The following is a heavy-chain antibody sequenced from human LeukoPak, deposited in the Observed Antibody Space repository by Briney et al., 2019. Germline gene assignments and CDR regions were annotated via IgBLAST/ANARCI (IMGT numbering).Heavy chain of an antibody. D-gene: IGHD2-15*01. Sequence: ASVKVSCKASGYTFTSYYMHWVRQAPGQGLEWMGWINPHSGGTNYAPKFQGRVSMTRDTSISTAYMELSRLRSDDTAVYYCARGVVAATFYYYMDVWGKGTTATVSS. CDR2: INPHSGGT. CDR3: ARGVVAATFYYYMDV. J-gene: IGHJ6*03. V-gene: IGHV1-2*02. CDR1: GYTFTSYY.